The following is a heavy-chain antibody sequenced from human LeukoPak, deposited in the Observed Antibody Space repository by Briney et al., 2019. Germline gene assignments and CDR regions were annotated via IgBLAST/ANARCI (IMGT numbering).Heavy chain of an antibody. Sequence: GGSLRLSCAASGFTFSDHYMDWVRQAPGKGLEWIGRIRKRTNSYSTQYAASVKGRFTISRDDSKSSLYLQMNSLQTDDTAVHYCARARDGDYWFDPWGQGTLVTVSS. V-gene: IGHV3-72*01. CDR3: ARARDGDYWFDP. CDR1: GFTFSDHY. CDR2: IRKRTNSYST. J-gene: IGHJ5*02. D-gene: IGHD4-17*01.